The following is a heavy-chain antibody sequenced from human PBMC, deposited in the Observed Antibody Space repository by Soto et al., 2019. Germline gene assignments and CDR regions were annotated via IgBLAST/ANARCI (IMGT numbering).Heavy chain of an antibody. V-gene: IGHV4-59*13. CDR3: AKDSAGRGPFDP. CDR2: TYHTGST. D-gene: IGHD3-10*01. CDR1: GGSFGTNY. Sequence: SETLSLTCTISGGSFGTNYWSWIRQAPGKGLEWIGYTYHTGSTKYNPSLKSRATISVDTSKNQFSLTLNSAAAADTAVYYCAKDSAGRGPFDPWGQGILVTVSS. J-gene: IGHJ5*02.